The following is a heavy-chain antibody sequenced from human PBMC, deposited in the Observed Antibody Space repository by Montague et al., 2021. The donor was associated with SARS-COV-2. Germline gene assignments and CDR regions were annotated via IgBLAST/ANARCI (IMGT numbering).Heavy chain of an antibody. D-gene: IGHD3-9*01. Sequence: SLRLSCAASGFTFSSYWMSWVRQAPGKGLEWVANIKQDGSEKYYVDSVKGRFTISRDNAKNSLYLQMNSLRAEDTAVYYCARDRRYFDWLSNSYYYGMDVWGQETTVTVSS. J-gene: IGHJ6*02. V-gene: IGHV3-7*01. CDR1: GFTFSSYW. CDR3: ARDRRYFDWLSNSYYYGMDV. CDR2: IKQDGSEK.